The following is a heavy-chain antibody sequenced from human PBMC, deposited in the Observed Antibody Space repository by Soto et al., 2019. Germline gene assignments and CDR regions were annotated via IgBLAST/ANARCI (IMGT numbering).Heavy chain of an antibody. V-gene: IGHV1-8*01. D-gene: IGHD1-26*01. J-gene: IGHJ3*01. CDR2: MNPNSGET. Sequence: QVQLVHSGAEVKKPGASVRVSCTASGYPFTHHDVNWVRQAPGQGSDWRGWMNPNSGETGYAQIFQGRVKMTRHTSNSTAYIDLSSKRSGYTAIYFCARGIVGSSTSAFDVWGQETKVTVS. CDR1: GYPFTHHD. CDR3: ARGIVGSSTSAFDV.